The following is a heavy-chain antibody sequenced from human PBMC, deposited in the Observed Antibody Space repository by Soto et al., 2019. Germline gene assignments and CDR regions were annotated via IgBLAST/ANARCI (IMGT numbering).Heavy chain of an antibody. CDR2: TYYRSKLYN. Sequence: PSQTLSLTCAISGDSVSSNSAAWNWIRQSPSRGLEWLGRTYYRSKLYNDYAVSVKSRITINPDTSKNQFSLQLNSVTPEDTAVYYCARDADIAGMNWFDPWGQGTLVTVSS. CDR1: GDSVSSNSAA. V-gene: IGHV6-1*01. CDR3: ARDADIAGMNWFDP. D-gene: IGHD6-13*01. J-gene: IGHJ5*02.